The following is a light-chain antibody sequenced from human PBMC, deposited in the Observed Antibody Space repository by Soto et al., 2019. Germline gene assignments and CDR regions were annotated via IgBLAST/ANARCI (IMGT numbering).Light chain of an antibody. J-gene: IGKJ1*01. CDR2: GSY. Sequence: AIQMTQSPSSLSASVGDRVTITCRARQGIRKDLAWYQKKPGKDPKLLIDGSYTLQTGVPSRFSGSGSGTDFTLIISSLQPEDFATYYCLQDFSFPRTFGQGTKVDIK. CDR1: QGIRKD. CDR3: LQDFSFPRT. V-gene: IGKV1-6*01.